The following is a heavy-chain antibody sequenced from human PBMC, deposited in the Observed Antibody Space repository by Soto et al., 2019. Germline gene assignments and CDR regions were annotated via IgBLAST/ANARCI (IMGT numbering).Heavy chain of an antibody. CDR3: AHKMDTVDWFGP. CDR2: IFWNDDE. V-gene: IGHV2-5*01. J-gene: IGHJ5*02. CDR1: AFSLTTSVVG. Sequence: TAPTLVNATQTLTLSCTFSAFSLTTSVVGVGWIRQPPGKALEWLALIFWNDDERYSPSLNSRLTITKDTSKIQVVLTMTNMDPDDTATYYCAHKMDTVDWFGPWGRGTLVTVSS. D-gene: IGHD5-18*01.